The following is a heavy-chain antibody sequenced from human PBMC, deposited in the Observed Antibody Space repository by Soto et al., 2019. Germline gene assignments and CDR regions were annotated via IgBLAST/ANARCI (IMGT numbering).Heavy chain of an antibody. Sequence: GGSLTLACAASGFTFSLYSMIWVRQAPGKGLDWVASSTSSSSDIYYEDSLKGRLIISIENATTSLFLQQESIRAEDTAAYFCVRAGSTHSRPDSWGQGTLVTVSS. D-gene: IGHD1-1*01. CDR1: GFTFSLYS. J-gene: IGHJ5*01. V-gene: IGHV3-21*01. CDR2: STSSSSDI. CDR3: VRAGSTHSRPDS.